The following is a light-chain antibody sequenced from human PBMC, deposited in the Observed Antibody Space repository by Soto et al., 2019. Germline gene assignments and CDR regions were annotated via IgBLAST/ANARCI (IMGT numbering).Light chain of an antibody. Sequence: VIWMTQSPSLLSASTGDRVTISCRMSQGISSYLAWYQQKPGKAPKLLIYDASSLESGVPSRFSGSGSGTVFTLTISSLQPDDFATYYCQHYNNCPSVTFGQGTKVDIK. V-gene: IGKV1D-8*03. CDR2: DAS. CDR3: QHYNNCPSVT. J-gene: IGKJ1*01. CDR1: QGISSY.